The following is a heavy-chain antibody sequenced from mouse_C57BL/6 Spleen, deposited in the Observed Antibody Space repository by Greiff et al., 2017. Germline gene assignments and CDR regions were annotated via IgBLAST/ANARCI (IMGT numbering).Heavy chain of an antibody. CDR3: ARPHYCGSSAAWFAY. J-gene: IGHJ3*01. Sequence: EVKLQESGPELVKPGASVKMSCKASGYTFTDYNMHWVKQSHGKSLEWIGYINPNNGGTSYNQQFKGKATLTVNKSSSTAYMELRSLTSKDSAVYYCARPHYCGSSAAWFAYWGQGTLVTVSA. V-gene: IGHV1-22*01. CDR2: INPNNGGT. CDR1: GYTFTDYN. D-gene: IGHD1-1*01.